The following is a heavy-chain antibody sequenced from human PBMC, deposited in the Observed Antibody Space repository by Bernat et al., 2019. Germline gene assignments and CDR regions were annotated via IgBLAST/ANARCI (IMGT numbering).Heavy chain of an antibody. CDR3: ARDPGDYSEVVGYFDY. J-gene: IGHJ4*02. D-gene: IGHD4-11*01. CDR1: GFTFSSYA. Sequence: QVQLVESGGGVVQPGRSLRLSCAASGFTFSSYAMHWVRQAPGKGLEWVAVISYDGSNKYYADSVKGRFTISRDNSKNTLYLQMNSLRAEDTAVYYCARDPGDYSEVVGYFDYWGQGTLVTVSS. V-gene: IGHV3-30-3*01. CDR2: ISYDGSNK.